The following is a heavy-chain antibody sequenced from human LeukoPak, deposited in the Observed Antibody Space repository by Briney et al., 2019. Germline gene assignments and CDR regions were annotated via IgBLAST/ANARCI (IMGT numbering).Heavy chain of an antibody. D-gene: IGHD3-22*01. Sequence: GGSLRLSCAASGFTFNIYAMSWVRQAPGKGLEWVPSITSSGDATFHADSVKDRFTISRDNSKSTLYLQMSRLRVEDTAVYYCAKDRPNYHESNGHYYRLNGDSWGQGTLVTVSS. V-gene: IGHV3-23*01. CDR3: AKDRPNYHESNGHYYRLNGDS. CDR2: ITSSGDAT. CDR1: GFTFNIYA. J-gene: IGHJ5*01.